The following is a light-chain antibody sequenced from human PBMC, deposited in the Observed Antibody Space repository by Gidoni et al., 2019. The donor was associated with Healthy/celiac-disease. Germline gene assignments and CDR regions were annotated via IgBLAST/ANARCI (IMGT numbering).Light chain of an antibody. Sequence: AIRMTQSPSSFSASTGDRVTITCRASQGISSYLAWYQQKPGKAPKLLIYAASTLQSGVPSRFSGSGSGTDFTLTSSCLQSEDFATYYCQQYYSYPWVTFGGGTKVEIK. CDR1: QGISSY. CDR2: AAS. CDR3: QQYYSYPWVT. V-gene: IGKV1-8*01. J-gene: IGKJ4*01.